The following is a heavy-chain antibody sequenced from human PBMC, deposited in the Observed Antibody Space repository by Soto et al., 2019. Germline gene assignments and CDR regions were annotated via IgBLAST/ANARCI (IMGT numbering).Heavy chain of an antibody. Sequence: GGSLRLSCAASGFTFSSYAMHWVRQAPGKGLEWVAVISYDGSNKYYADSVKGRFTISRDNSKNTLYLQMNSLRAEDTAVYYCARDFGVPRPKGNRYYYYYYGMDVWGQGTTVTVSS. V-gene: IGHV3-30-3*01. J-gene: IGHJ6*02. D-gene: IGHD3-10*01. CDR1: GFTFSSYA. CDR3: ARDFGVPRPKGNRYYYYYYGMDV. CDR2: ISYDGSNK.